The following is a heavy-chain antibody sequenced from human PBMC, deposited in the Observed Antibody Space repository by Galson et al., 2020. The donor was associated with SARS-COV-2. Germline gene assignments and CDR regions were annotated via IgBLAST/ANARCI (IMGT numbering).Heavy chain of an antibody. V-gene: IGHV4-59*01. J-gene: IGHJ4*02. CDR3: ARAAQTYYDFWSGYYNAPRFDD. CDR2: VYYSGST. Sequence: SETLSITCTVSGGSISSYYWSWIRQPPGKGLEWSGYVYYSGSTNYNPSLKSRVTISVDTSKNQFSLKLSSVTAADTAVYYCARAAQTYYDFWSGYYNAPRFDDWGQGTLVAVSS. CDR1: GGSISSYY. D-gene: IGHD3-3*01.